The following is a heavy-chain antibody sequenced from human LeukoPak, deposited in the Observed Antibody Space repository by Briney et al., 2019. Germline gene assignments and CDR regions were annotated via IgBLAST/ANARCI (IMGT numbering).Heavy chain of an antibody. D-gene: IGHD3-16*02. J-gene: IGHJ4*02. V-gene: IGHV7-4-1*02. Sequence: GASVKVSCKASGYTSTSYAMNWVRQAPGQGLEWMGWINPSTGDPAYAQGFTGRFVFSLDTSVSTAYLQISSLQPEDTAVYYCARAYQHLGELSLPDYWGQGTLVTVSS. CDR3: ARAYQHLGELSLPDY. CDR2: INPSTGDP. CDR1: GYTSTSYA.